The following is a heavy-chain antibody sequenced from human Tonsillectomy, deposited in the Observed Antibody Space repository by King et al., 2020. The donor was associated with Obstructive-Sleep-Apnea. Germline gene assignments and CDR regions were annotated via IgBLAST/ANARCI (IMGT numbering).Heavy chain of an antibody. CDR1: GGSIRGYY. CDR3: ASRGAGSYYYYGMDV. J-gene: IGHJ6*02. Sequence: QLQESGPGLVKPSETLSLTCAVSGGSIRGYYWSWIRQPPGKGLEWIGYIYSGSTNYNPSLKSRVTISVDTSKNQTSLELTSVTAADTAVYYCASRGAGSYYYYGMDVWGQGTTVTVSS. D-gene: IGHD1-1*01. V-gene: IGHV4-59*08. CDR2: IYSGST.